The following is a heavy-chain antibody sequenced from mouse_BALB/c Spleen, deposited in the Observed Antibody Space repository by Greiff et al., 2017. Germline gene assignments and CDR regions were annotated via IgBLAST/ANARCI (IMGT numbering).Heavy chain of an antibody. CDR3: ARDRYDGYSYYAMDY. D-gene: IGHD2-3*01. CDR2: IWAGGST. Sequence: VKLQESGPGLVAPSQSLSITCTVSGFSLTSYGVHWVRQPPGKGLEWLGVIWAGGSTNYNSALMSRLSISKDNSKSQVFLKMNSLQTDDTAMYYCARDRYDGYSYYAMDYWGQGTSGTVSS. CDR1: GFSLTSYG. V-gene: IGHV2-9*02. J-gene: IGHJ4*01.